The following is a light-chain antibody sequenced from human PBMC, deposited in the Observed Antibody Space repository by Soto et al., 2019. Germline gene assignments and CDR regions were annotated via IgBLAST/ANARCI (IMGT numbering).Light chain of an antibody. CDR2: GPS. J-gene: IGKJ3*01. CDR1: QNVYINS. Sequence: EIGLTQSPRTLSLSPGESATLSCRASQNVYINSLAWFQQKPGQTPRLLIYGPSTRAAGVPDRFTGSGSGADFALTITSLEPEDFAMYYCQQYCGAPFTFGPGTRV. CDR3: QQYCGAPFT. V-gene: IGKV3-20*01.